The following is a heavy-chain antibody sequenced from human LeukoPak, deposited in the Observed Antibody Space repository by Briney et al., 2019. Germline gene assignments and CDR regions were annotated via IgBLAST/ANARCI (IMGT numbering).Heavy chain of an antibody. CDR3: AKPLPNYDFWSGYDY. CDR2: IYYNGKT. J-gene: IGHJ4*02. Sequence: SETLSLTCTVSGGSVTYTNYYWGWIRQPPGKGLQWIGVIYYNGKTYYNPSLKSRVTISVDRSKNQFSLKLSSVTAADTAVYYCAKPLPNYDFWSGYDYWGQGTLVTVSS. CDR1: GGSVTYTNYY. V-gene: IGHV4-39*07. D-gene: IGHD3-3*01.